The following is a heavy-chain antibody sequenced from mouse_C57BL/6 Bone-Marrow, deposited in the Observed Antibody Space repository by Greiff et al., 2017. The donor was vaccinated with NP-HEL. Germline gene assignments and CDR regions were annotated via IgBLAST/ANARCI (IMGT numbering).Heavy chain of an antibody. V-gene: IGHV1-64*01. CDR2: IHPNSGST. CDR3: AQAWFAY. Sequence: VQLQQPGAELVKPGASVKLSCKASGYTFTSYWMHWVKQRPGQGLEWIGMIHPNSGSTNYNETFTSKATLTVDKSSSTAYMQLSSLTAEDAAVYYCAQAWFAYWGQGTLVTVSA. J-gene: IGHJ3*01. CDR1: GYTFTSYW.